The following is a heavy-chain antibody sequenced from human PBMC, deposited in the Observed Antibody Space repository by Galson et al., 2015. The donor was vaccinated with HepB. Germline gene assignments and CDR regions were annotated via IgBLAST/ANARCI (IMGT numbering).Heavy chain of an antibody. CDR3: ARQVGIGSGSTDY. V-gene: IGHV3-21*06. J-gene: IGHJ4*02. CDR1: GFTFSSYT. CDR2: ISRSSNYI. D-gene: IGHD1-26*01. Sequence: SLRLSCAASGFTFSSYTMDWVRQAPGKGLEWVSSISRSSNYIFYADSANGRFTISRDNAKNSLYLQMNSLRAEDTAVYYCARQVGIGSGSTDYWGQGTLVSVSS.